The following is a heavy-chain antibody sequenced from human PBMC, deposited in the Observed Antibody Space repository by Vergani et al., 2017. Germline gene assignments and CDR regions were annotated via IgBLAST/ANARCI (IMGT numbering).Heavy chain of an antibody. CDR2: INHSGST. CDR1: GGSFSGYH. Sequence: QVQLQQWGAGLLKPSETLSLTCAVYGGSFSGYHWSWIRQPPGKGLEWIGEINHSGSTNYNPSLKSRVTISVDTSKNQFSLKLSSVTAADTAVYYCARRRGVRYFEPIGWFDPWGQGTLVTVSS. J-gene: IGHJ5*02. V-gene: IGHV4-34*01. CDR3: ARRRGVRYFEPIGWFDP. D-gene: IGHD3-9*01.